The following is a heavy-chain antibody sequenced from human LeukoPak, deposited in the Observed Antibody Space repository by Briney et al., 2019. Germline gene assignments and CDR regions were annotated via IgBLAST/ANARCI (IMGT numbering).Heavy chain of an antibody. CDR3: ARAVAGLYFDY. CDR2: ISYDGNNK. CDR1: GFTFSSHA. J-gene: IGHJ4*02. D-gene: IGHD6-19*01. V-gene: IGHV3-30*14. Sequence: PGGSLRLSCAASGFTFSSHAMHWVRQAPGKGLEWVSVISYDGNNKYYADSVKGRFTISRDNSKNTLYLQMNSLRAEDTAVYYCARAVAGLYFDYWGQGTLVTVSS.